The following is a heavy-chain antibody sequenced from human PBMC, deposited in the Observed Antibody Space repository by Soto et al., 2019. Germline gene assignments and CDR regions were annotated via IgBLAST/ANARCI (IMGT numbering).Heavy chain of an antibody. CDR1: GFTFSSYS. CDR3: ASQGAIAVAGTHHYYGMDV. CDR2: ISSSSSYI. Sequence: EVQLVESGGGLVKPGGSLRLSCAASGFTFSSYSMNWVRQAPGKGLEWVSSISSSSSYIYYADSVKGRFTISRDNAKNSLYLQMNSLRAEDTAVYYCASQGAIAVAGTHHYYGMDVWGQGPTVTVSS. D-gene: IGHD6-19*01. J-gene: IGHJ6*02. V-gene: IGHV3-21*01.